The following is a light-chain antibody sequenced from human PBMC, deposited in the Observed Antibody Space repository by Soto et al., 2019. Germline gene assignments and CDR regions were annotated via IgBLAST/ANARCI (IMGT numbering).Light chain of an antibody. J-gene: IGLJ3*02. Sequence: QSALTQPPSASGSRGQSVTISCTGTSVDINYVSWFQQHPGKAPKLIICEVTKRPPGVPDRFSGSKSGNTASLTVSGLQDDDEADYYCSSYAGRDIWVFGGGTKLTVL. CDR2: EVT. CDR1: SVDINY. CDR3: SSYAGRDIWV. V-gene: IGLV2-8*01.